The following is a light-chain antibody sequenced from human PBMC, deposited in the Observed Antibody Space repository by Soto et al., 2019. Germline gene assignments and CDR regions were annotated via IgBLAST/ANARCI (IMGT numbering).Light chain of an antibody. V-gene: IGKV1-5*03. CDR1: QSISSW. CDR2: KAS. J-gene: IGKJ1*01. CDR3: EQYNSYSPWT. Sequence: DIQMTQSPSTLSASVGDRVTITCRASQSISSWLAWYQQKPGKAPKLLLYKASSLESGVTSRFSGSGSGTEFTLTISSLQPDDFATYDCEQYNSYSPWTLGQGTKVESK.